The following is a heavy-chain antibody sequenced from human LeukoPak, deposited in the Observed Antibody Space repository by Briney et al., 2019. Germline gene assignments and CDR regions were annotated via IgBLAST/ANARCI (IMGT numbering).Heavy chain of an antibody. Sequence: KPSETLSLTCTVSGGSISSYYWSWIRQPPGKGLEWIGYIYYSGTTNYNPSLMSRVTISLDTSKKEFSLKLRSVTAADTAVYYCARGAGWYNYWGQGILVTVSS. J-gene: IGHJ4*02. CDR1: GGSISSYY. CDR2: IYYSGTT. V-gene: IGHV4-59*01. D-gene: IGHD6-19*01. CDR3: ARGAGWYNY.